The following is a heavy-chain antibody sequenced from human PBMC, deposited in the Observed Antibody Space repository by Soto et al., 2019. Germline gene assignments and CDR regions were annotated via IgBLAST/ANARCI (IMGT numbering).Heavy chain of an antibody. CDR2: ISPDGNKA. V-gene: IGHV3-30-3*01. J-gene: IGHJ3*02. CDR1: GSTFSSYD. Sequence: QVQLVESGGDVVQPGRSLRLSCAASGSTFSSYDIHWVRQAPGKGLEWVAHISPDGNKAYYADSVKGRFIISRDNARNTGYRQVNSLRPEDTAVYHCVRGPSHGAFDIWGQGTLVTVSS. CDR3: VRGPSHGAFDI.